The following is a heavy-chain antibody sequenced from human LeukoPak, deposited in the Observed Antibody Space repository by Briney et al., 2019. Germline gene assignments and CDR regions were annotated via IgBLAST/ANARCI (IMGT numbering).Heavy chain of an antibody. J-gene: IGHJ4*02. Sequence: GGSLRLSCAASGFTLRIYWMSWVSQAPGKGLEWVANIKHDGSEKYYVDSVKGRFTISRDNAKNSLFLQMNSLRAEDTAVYYCTRDSQGSGMYSVVYWGQGTLVTVSS. CDR3: TRDSQGSGMYSVVY. V-gene: IGHV3-7*05. CDR1: GFTLRIYW. CDR2: IKHDGSEK. D-gene: IGHD3-10*01.